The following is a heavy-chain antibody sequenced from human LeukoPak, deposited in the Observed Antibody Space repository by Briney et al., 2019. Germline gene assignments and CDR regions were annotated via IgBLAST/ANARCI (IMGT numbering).Heavy chain of an antibody. D-gene: IGHD2-2*01. CDR3: ARLNRYCSSTSCYDYYYYYMDV. Sequence: SETLSLTCTVSGGSISSSSYYWGWIRQPPGKGLEWIGSIYYSGSTYYNPSLKSRVTISVDTSKNQFSLKLSSVTAADTAVYYCARLNRYCSSTSCYDYYYYYMDVWGKGTTVTVSS. CDR1: GGSISSSSYY. CDR2: IYYSGST. V-gene: IGHV4-39*07. J-gene: IGHJ6*03.